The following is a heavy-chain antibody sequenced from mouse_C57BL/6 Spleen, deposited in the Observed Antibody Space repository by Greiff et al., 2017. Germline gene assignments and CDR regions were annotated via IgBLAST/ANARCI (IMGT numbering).Heavy chain of an antibody. CDR3: ARSTVVATKGYFDY. CDR1: GYTFTSYW. Sequence: VQLQQPGAELVKPGASVKLSCKASGYTFTSYWMHWVKQRPGQGLEWIGMIHPNSGSTNYNEMFKSKATLTVDKSSSTAYMQLCSLTSEDSAVYYCARSTVVATKGYFDYWGQGTTLTVSS. D-gene: IGHD1-1*01. J-gene: IGHJ2*01. V-gene: IGHV1-64*01. CDR2: IHPNSGST.